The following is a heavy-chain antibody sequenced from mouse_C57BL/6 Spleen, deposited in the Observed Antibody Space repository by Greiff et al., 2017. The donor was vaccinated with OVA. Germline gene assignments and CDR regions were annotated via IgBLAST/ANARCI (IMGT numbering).Heavy chain of an antibody. Sequence: VQLQQSGTVLARPGASVKMSCKTSGYTFTSYWMHWVKQRPGQGLEWIGAIYPGNSDTSYNQKFKGKAKLTAVTSASTAYMELSSLTNEDSAVYYCTERGGYYGSSSPWFAYWGQGTLVTVSA. V-gene: IGHV1-5*01. J-gene: IGHJ3*01. CDR3: TERGGYYGSSSPWFAY. CDR1: GYTFTSYW. D-gene: IGHD1-1*01. CDR2: IYPGNSDT.